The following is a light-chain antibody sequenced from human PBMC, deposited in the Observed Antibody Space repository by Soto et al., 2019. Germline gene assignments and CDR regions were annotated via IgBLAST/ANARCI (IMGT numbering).Light chain of an antibody. V-gene: IGKV3D-20*02. CDR1: QSVSGSY. CDR2: DAS. CDR3: QQRSSAIS. Sequence: EIVLTQSPGTLSLSPGERATRSCRASQSVSGSYLAWYQQRPGQAPRLLIYDASNRATGIPARFSGRGSGTDFTLTICSLEPEDFAVYYCQQRSSAISFGQGARLEIK. J-gene: IGKJ5*01.